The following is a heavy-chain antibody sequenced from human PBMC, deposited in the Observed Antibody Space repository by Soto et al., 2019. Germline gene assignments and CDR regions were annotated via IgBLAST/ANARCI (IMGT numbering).Heavy chain of an antibody. CDR3: ARDLDGYSYGPWGT. CDR1: GDSVSSNSAA. Sequence: SQTLSLTGASSGDSVSSNSAAWNWIRHSPSRGLEWLGRTYYRSKWYNDYAVSVKSRITINPDTSKNKFSLQLNSVTPEDTAVYYCARDLDGYSYGPWGTWGQGTMVTVSS. D-gene: IGHD5-18*01. V-gene: IGHV6-1*01. CDR2: TYYRSKWYN. J-gene: IGHJ5*02.